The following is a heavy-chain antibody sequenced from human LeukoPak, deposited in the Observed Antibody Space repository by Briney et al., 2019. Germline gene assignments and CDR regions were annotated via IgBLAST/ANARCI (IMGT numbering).Heavy chain of an antibody. CDR3: ARETPDSSSWTVFDY. D-gene: IGHD6-13*01. CDR1: GSTFTNYN. Sequence: PGGSLRLSCAASGSTFTNYNMNWVRQAPGKGLEWLSYITLSSSTIYYADSVKGRFTISRDNAKNSLYLQMNSLRAEDTAVYYCARETPDSSSWTVFDYWGQGTLVTVSS. J-gene: IGHJ4*02. CDR2: ITLSSSTI. V-gene: IGHV3-48*01.